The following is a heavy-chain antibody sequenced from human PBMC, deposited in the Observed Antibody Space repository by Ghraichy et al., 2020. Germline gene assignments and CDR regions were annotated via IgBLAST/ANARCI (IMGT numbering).Heavy chain of an antibody. Sequence: SETLSLTCAVYGGSFSGYYWNWIRQPPGKGLEWIGEINHSGSIYYNPSLKSRATISMDTSKNQVSLKLSSVTAADTAVYYCARGYGSKSEFEDAFDIWGQGTMVTVSS. CDR1: GGSFSGYY. V-gene: IGHV4-34*01. J-gene: IGHJ3*02. CDR2: INHSGSI. CDR3: ARGYGSKSEFEDAFDI. D-gene: IGHD3-10*01.